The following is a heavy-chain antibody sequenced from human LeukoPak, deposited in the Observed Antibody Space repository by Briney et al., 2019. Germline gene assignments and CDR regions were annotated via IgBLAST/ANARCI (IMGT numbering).Heavy chain of an antibody. CDR3: AREPPVVEAVGTADY. J-gene: IGHJ4*02. CDR2: ISSSGATK. CDR1: GFTFSNYE. Sequence: GGSLRLSCAASGFTFSNYEMNWVRQAPGRGLEWVSYISSSGATKYYADSVKGRFTISRDNTKNSLFLQVNSLRAEDAAVYYCAREPPVVEAVGTADYWGQGTLVTVSS. D-gene: IGHD6-13*01. V-gene: IGHV3-48*03.